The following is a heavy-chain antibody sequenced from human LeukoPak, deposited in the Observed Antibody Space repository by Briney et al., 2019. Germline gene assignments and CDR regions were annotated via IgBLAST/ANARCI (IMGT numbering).Heavy chain of an antibody. V-gene: IGHV3-64*01. CDR1: GFTFSSYV. J-gene: IGHJ3*02. D-gene: IGHD3-22*01. Sequence: PGGSLRLSCAASGFTFSSYVMHWVRQAPGKGLEYVSTITSNGGRAFYATSVKGRFTISRDNSKNTLYLQMGSLRAEEMAVYYCARGGVYYDGSGYYAFDIWGQGTMVTVSS. CDR3: ARGGVYYDGSGYYAFDI. CDR2: ITSNGGRA.